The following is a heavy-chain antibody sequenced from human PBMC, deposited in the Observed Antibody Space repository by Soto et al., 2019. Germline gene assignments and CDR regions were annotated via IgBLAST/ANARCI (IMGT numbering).Heavy chain of an antibody. CDR1: GYTFTSYA. CDR2: INAGNGNT. D-gene: IGHD3-3*01. Sequence: GASVKVSCKASGYTFTSYAMHWVRQAPGQRLEWMGWINAGNGNTKYSQKFQGRVTIYVDTSKNQFSLNLYSVTAADTAVYYCATADGFGVVTPFFEYWGQGTLVTVSS. V-gene: IGHV1-3*01. J-gene: IGHJ4*02. CDR3: ATADGFGVVTPFFEY.